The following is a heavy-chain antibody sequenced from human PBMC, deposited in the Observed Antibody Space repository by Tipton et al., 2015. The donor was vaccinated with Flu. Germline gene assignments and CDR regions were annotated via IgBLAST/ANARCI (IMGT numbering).Heavy chain of an antibody. J-gene: IGHJ6*02. D-gene: IGHD3-10*01. V-gene: IGHV4-4*07. CDR3: ARDDGDYGSESYHYYYGMDV. Sequence: LRLSCTVSGGSISKSYWSWIRQPAGKGLEWIGRIYTSGSTNYNPSLKTRVTISVDTSKNQFSLKLSSVTAADTAVYYCARDDGDYGSESYHYYYGMDVWDQGP. CDR1: GGSISKSY. CDR2: IYTSGST.